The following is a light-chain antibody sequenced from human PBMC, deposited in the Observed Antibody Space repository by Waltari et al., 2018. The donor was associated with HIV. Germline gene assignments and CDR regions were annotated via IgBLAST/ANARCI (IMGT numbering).Light chain of an antibody. V-gene: IGLV3-25*03. J-gene: IGLJ3*02. CDR2: KDT. Sequence: SYELTQPPSVSVSPGQTARIHCSGDALPTQSAYWYQQRPGQAPVLVIYKDTERPSGIPERFSGSSSGTTATLTIIGVQAQDEADYHCQSADSNASLWVFGGGTKLTVL. CDR3: QSADSNASLWV. CDR1: ALPTQS.